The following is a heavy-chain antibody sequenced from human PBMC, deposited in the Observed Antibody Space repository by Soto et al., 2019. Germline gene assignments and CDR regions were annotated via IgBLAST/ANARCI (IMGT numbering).Heavy chain of an antibody. J-gene: IGHJ4*02. D-gene: IGHD1-26*01. CDR3: ARDAVSGSYYLGYFDY. CDR2: ISFDGVSD. CDR1: GFAFNNFA. Sequence: PGGSLRLSCAASGFAFNNFAIHWARQTPAKGLEWVAVISFDGVSDFYVDSVKGRFTVSRDGSKNTVYLQMDNLRLEDTAIYYCARDAVSGSYYLGYFDYWGQGSLVTVSS. V-gene: IGHV3-30-3*01.